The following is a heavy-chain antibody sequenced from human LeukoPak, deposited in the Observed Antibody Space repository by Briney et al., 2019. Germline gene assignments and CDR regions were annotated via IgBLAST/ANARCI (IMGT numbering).Heavy chain of an antibody. CDR3: ARVARDYYDSSGYFLDY. Sequence: SETLSLTCTVSGGSISSYYWSWIRQPPGKGLEWIGYIYYSGSTNYNPSLKSRVTISVDTSKNQFSLKLSSVTAADTAVYYCARVARDYYDSSGYFLDYWGQGTLVTVSS. V-gene: IGHV4-59*01. D-gene: IGHD3-22*01. J-gene: IGHJ4*02. CDR1: GGSISSYY. CDR2: IYYSGST.